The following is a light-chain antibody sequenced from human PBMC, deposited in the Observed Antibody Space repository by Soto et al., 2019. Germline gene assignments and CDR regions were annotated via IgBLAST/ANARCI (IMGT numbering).Light chain of an antibody. CDR1: QTVSSSY. CDR3: QQYGTSFPVT. J-gene: IGKJ4*01. CDR2: GAS. Sequence: EVVLTQSPGTQSLSPGERATLSCRASQTVSSSYLAWYQQKPGQAPRLVIYGASSRAAGIPNRFSGSGSGTDFTLTISRLQPEDFAVYFCQQYGTSFPVTFGGGTKVEIK. V-gene: IGKV3-20*01.